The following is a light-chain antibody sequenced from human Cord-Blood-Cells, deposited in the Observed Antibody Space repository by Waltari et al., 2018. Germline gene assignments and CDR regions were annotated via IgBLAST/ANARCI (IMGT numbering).Light chain of an antibody. CDR1: SSDVGGYNY. J-gene: IGLJ2*01. V-gene: IGLV2-14*04. CDR2: NIS. Sequence: PGQSITISCTGTSSDVGGYNYVSWYQQHPGKAPKLIIYNISNRPSGVSNRFSGSKSGNTASLTISGLQAEDEADYYSSSYTSSSTLVFGGGTKLTVL. CDR3: SSYTSSSTLV.